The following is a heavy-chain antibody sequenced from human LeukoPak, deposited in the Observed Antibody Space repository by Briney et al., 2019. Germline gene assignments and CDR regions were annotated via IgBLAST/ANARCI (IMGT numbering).Heavy chain of an antibody. Sequence: GASVKVSCKASGYTFTSYYMHWVRQAPGQGLEWMGILDPSGGSTSCAQKFQGRVTMTRDTSTSTVYMDLSSLTSEDTGVYYCAREGVAITASGRGAFDIWGQGAMVTVPS. V-gene: IGHV1-46*01. CDR1: GYTFTSYY. J-gene: IGHJ3*02. CDR3: AREGVAITASGRGAFDI. D-gene: IGHD5-12*01. CDR2: LDPSGGST.